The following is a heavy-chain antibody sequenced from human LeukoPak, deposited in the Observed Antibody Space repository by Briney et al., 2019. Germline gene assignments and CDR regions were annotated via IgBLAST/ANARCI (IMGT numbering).Heavy chain of an antibody. D-gene: IGHD2/OR15-2a*01. CDR3: ARVVLRPSVYFDY. CDR1: GFTVSSNY. V-gene: IGHV3-53*01. CDR2: IYSGGST. Sequence: GGSLRLSCAASGFTVSSNYMSWVRQVPGKGLEWVSVIYSGGSTYYADSVKGRFTISRDNSKNTLYLQMNSLRAEDTAVYYCARVVLRPSVYFDYWGQGTLVTVSS. J-gene: IGHJ4*02.